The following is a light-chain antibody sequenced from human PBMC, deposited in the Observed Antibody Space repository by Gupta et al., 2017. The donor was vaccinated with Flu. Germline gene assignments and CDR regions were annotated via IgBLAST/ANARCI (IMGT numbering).Light chain of an antibody. V-gene: IGLV2-14*01. CDR3: SSYTSSSIVV. Sequence: QSALPQPATVSASPGPASALSCTGTSSDVGGYNYVSWYQQHPGKAPKLMIYEVSNRPSGVSNRFSGSKSGNTASLTISGLQAEDEADYYCSSYTSSSIVVFGGGTKLTVL. CDR1: SSDVGGYNY. CDR2: EVS. J-gene: IGLJ2*01.